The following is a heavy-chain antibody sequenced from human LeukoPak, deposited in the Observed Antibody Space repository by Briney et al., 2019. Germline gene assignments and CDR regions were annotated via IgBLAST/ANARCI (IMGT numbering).Heavy chain of an antibody. CDR1: GGSISSSGYH. Sequence: SQTLSLTCTVSGGSISSSGYHWSWIRQHPGNGLEWIGYISYRGSTYYNPSLKSRLTISVDTSKNQFSLKLSSVTAADTAVYYCARRDSGYAYFDYWGQGTLVTASS. CDR2: ISYRGST. J-gene: IGHJ4*02. V-gene: IGHV4-31*03. D-gene: IGHD5-12*01. CDR3: ARRDSGYAYFDY.